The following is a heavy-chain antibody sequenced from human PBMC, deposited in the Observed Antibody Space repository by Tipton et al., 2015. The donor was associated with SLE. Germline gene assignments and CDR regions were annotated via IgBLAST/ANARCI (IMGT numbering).Heavy chain of an antibody. J-gene: IGHJ6*02. CDR3: AKALGVVGGYNYYGMDV. Sequence: SLRLSCAASGFTFSSYAMSWVRQAPGKGLEWVSAISGSGGSTYYADSVKGRFTISRDNSKNTLYLQMNSLRAEDTAVYYCAKALGVVGGYNYYGMDVWGQGTTVTVSS. CDR2: ISGSGGST. V-gene: IGHV3-23*01. CDR1: GFTFSSYA. D-gene: IGHD1-26*01.